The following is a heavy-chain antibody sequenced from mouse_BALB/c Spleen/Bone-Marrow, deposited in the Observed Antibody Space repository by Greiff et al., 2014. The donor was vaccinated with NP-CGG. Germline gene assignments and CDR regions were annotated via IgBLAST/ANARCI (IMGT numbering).Heavy chain of an antibody. CDR2: INPSSGYT. CDR3: REGWDYEGYFDY. Sequence: QVQLQQSGAELARPGASVKMSCKASGFSFTSYSMHWVKQRPGQGLEWIGYINPSSGYTNYNQKFKDKATLTADKSSSTAYMQLSSMASEDAAVYYCREGWDYEGYFDYWGQGTTLTVSS. V-gene: IGHV1-4*01. D-gene: IGHD2-4*01. CDR1: GFSFTSYS. J-gene: IGHJ2*01.